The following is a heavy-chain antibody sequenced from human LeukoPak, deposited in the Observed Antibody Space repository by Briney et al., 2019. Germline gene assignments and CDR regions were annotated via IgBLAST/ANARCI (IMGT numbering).Heavy chain of an antibody. CDR1: GYTFTGYY. CDR2: INPNSGGT. J-gene: IGHJ4*02. Sequence: ASVKVSCKASGYTFTGYYMHWVRQAPGQGLEWMGWINPNSGGTNYAQKFQGRVTMTRDTSIGTAYMELSRLRSDDTAVYYCARVNYDFWSGYYNSWGQGTLVTVSS. CDR3: ARVNYDFWSGYYNS. D-gene: IGHD3-3*01. V-gene: IGHV1-2*02.